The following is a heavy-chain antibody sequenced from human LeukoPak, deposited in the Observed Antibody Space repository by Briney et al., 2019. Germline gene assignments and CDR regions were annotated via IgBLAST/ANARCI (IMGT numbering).Heavy chain of an antibody. V-gene: IGHV3-48*03. D-gene: IGHD3-10*01. CDR2: ISSSGSTI. Sequence: GGSLRLSCAASGFTFSSYEMNWVRQAPGKGLEWVSYISSSGSTIYYADSVKGRFTISRDNAKNSLYLQMNSLRAEDTAVYYCARDGARYYYGSGSYVPDYWGQGTLVTVSS. CDR1: GFTFSSYE. J-gene: IGHJ4*02. CDR3: ARDGARYYYGSGSYVPDY.